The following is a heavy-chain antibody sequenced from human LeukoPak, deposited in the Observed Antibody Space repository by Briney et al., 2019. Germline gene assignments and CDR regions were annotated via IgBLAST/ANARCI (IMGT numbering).Heavy chain of an antibody. Sequence: ASVKVSCKASGYPFTNFGISWVRQAPGQGLEWMGWFNPYNGDTKYTQKLQGRVTMTTDTSSGTAYMELRSLRSDDTAVYYCARDQSGRTGDYYYYFMDVWSKGTSVTVSS. V-gene: IGHV1-18*01. D-gene: IGHD1/OR15-1a*01. CDR2: FNPYNGDT. CDR3: ARDQSGRTGDYYYYFMDV. CDR1: GYPFTNFG. J-gene: IGHJ6*03.